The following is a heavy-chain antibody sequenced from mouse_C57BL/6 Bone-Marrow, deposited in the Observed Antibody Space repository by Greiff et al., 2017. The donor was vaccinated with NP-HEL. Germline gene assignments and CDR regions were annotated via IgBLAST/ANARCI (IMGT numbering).Heavy chain of an antibody. CDR3: ARKGDYSNYAGYYYAMDY. J-gene: IGHJ4*01. Sequence: EVQLQQSGPVLVKPGASVKMSCKASGYTFTDYYMNWVKQSHGKSLEWIGVINPYNGGTSYNQKFKGKATLTVDKSSSTAYMELNSLTSEDSAVYYCARKGDYSNYAGYYYAMDYWGQGTSVTVSS. CDR1: GYTFTDYY. V-gene: IGHV1-19*01. D-gene: IGHD2-5*01. CDR2: INPYNGGT.